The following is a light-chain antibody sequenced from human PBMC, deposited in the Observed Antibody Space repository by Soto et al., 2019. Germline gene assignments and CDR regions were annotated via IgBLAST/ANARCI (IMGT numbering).Light chain of an antibody. J-gene: IGKJ1*01. CDR1: QSVSSN. CDR2: GAS. V-gene: IGKV3-20*01. Sequence: EIVLTQSPDTLSLSPGERATLSCRASQSVSSNLAWYQQKPGQAPRLLIYGASSRATGIPDRFSGSGSGTDFTLTISRLEPEDFAVYYCQQYGSSSWTFGQGTKVDIK. CDR3: QQYGSSSWT.